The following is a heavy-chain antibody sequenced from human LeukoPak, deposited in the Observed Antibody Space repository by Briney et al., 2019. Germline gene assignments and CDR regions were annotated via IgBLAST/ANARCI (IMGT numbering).Heavy chain of an antibody. CDR2: INTYNGNT. CDR3: ARDPYGGSGCIDY. J-gene: IGHJ4*02. CDR1: GYTFTNYC. V-gene: IGHV1-18*01. D-gene: IGHD3-22*01. Sequence: ASVKVSCKASGYTFTNYCITWVRQAPGQGLEWMGWINTYNGNTNYAQKLQGRVTMTTDTSTSTAYMELRSLRSDDTAVYYCARDPYGGSGCIDYWGQGTLVTVSS.